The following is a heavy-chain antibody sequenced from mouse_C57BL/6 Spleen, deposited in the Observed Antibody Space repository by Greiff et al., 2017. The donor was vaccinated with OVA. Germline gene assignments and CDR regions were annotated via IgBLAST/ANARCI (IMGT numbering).Heavy chain of an antibody. V-gene: IGHV3-6*01. D-gene: IGHD1-1*02. CDR3: ASYGTPRDWYFDV. J-gene: IGHJ1*03. Sequence: EVQLQQSGPGLVKPSQSLSLTCSVTGYSITSGYYWNWIRQFPGNKLEWMGYISYDGSNNYNPSLKNRISITRDTSKNQFFLKLNSVTTEDTATYYCASYGTPRDWYFDVWGTGTTVTVSS. CDR2: ISYDGSN. CDR1: GYSITSGYY.